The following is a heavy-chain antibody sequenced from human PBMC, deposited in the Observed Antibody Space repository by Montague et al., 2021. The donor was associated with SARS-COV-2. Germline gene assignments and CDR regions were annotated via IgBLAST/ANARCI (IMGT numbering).Heavy chain of an antibody. CDR2: IHASGIS. CDR1: GGSTNNYY. V-gene: IGHV4-4*07. J-gene: IGHJ5*02. Sequence: SETLSLTCTVSGGSTNNYYWSWIRQPVGKGLEWIGRIHASGISTYNPSLETRVTMSVDTSKNQFSLKLSSVTAADTAVYYCARGRFYYDSGELGSWGQGTLVTVSS. D-gene: IGHD3-22*01. CDR3: ARGRFYYDSGELGS.